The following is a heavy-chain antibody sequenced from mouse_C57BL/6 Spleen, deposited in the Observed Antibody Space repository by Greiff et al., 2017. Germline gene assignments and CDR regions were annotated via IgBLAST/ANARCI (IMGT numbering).Heavy chain of an antibody. CDR3: ARSYYDGSSTGYAMDY. Sequence: VQLVESGPELVKPGASVKISCKASGYAFSSSWMNWVKQRPGKGLEWIGRIYPGDGDTNYNGKFKGTATLTADNSSSTAYMQLSSLTSEDSAVYFCARSYYDGSSTGYAMDYWGQGTSVTGSS. CDR2: IYPGDGDT. V-gene: IGHV1-82*01. J-gene: IGHJ4*01. D-gene: IGHD1-1*01. CDR1: GYAFSSSW.